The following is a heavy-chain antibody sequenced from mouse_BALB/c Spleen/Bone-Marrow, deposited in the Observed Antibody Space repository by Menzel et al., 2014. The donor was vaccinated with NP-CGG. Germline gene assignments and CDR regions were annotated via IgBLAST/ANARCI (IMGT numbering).Heavy chain of an antibody. Sequence: EVKVVESGGGLVKPGGSLKLSCAASGFTFSDYYMYWVRRTPEKRLEWVATISDGGSYAYYPDSVKGRFTISRDNAKNNLYLQMSSLKSEDTAMYYCVLRWFAYWGQGTLVTVSA. D-gene: IGHD1-1*01. CDR3: VLRWFAY. J-gene: IGHJ3*01. V-gene: IGHV5-4*02. CDR2: ISDGGSYA. CDR1: GFTFSDYY.